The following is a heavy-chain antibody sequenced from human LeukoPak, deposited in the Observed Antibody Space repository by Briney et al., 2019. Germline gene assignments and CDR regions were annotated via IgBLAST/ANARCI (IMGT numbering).Heavy chain of an antibody. J-gene: IGHJ4*02. Sequence: ASVKVSCKASGYTFTSYDINWVRQATGRGIEWMGWMNPNSGNTGYAQKFQGRVTMTRNTSISTAYMELSSLRSEDTAVYYCARDQLLQDFDYWGQGTLVTVSS. CDR3: ARDQLLQDFDY. CDR2: MNPNSGNT. CDR1: GYTFTSYD. D-gene: IGHD2-2*01. V-gene: IGHV1-8*01.